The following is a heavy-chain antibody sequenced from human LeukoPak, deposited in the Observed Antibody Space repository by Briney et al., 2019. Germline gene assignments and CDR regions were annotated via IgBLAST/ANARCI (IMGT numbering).Heavy chain of an antibody. CDR1: GFTFSSSA. D-gene: IGHD3-10*01. CDR2: ISGSGGNT. CDR3: AKSGSGKVDY. V-gene: IGHV3-23*01. J-gene: IGHJ4*02. Sequence: GRTLRLSCAASGFTFSSSAMSWVRQAPGNGLEWVSGISGSGGNTYYAHSVKGRFTVSRDNSKNTLFLQMSSLRAEDTAIYYCAKSGSGKVDYWGQGTLVTVSS.